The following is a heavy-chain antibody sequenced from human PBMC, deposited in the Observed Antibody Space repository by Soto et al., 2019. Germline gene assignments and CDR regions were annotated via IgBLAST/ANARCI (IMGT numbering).Heavy chain of an antibody. CDR3: AKGFVGMATIDY. Sequence: EVQLLESGGGLVQPGGSLRLSCTASGFTFSGYAMSWVRQAPGKGLEWVSAISGSGGSTYYADSVKGRFTISRDNSKRTLYLKMNSLRAEATAVYYCAKGFVGMATIDYWGQGTLVTVCS. CDR2: ISGSGGST. D-gene: IGHD5-12*01. V-gene: IGHV3-23*01. CDR1: GFTFSGYA. J-gene: IGHJ4*02.